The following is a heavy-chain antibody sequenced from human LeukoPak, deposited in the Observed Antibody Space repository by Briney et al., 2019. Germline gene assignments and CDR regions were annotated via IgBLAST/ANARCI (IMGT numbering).Heavy chain of an antibody. CDR3: ARYPLPIFGVVINDY. Sequence: SQTLTLTCAISGDSVSSNSAAWNWIRQSPSRGLEWLGRTYYRSKWYNDYAVSVKSRITINPDTSKNQFSLQLNSVTPEDTAVYYCARYPLPIFGVVINDYWGQGTLVTVSS. D-gene: IGHD3-3*01. J-gene: IGHJ4*02. CDR1: GDSVSSNSAA. V-gene: IGHV6-1*01. CDR2: TYYRSKWYN.